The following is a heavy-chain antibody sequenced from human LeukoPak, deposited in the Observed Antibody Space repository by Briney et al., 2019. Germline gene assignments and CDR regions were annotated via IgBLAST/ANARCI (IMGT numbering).Heavy chain of an antibody. Sequence: ASVKVSCKASGGTFSSYAISWVRQAPGQGLEWMGRIIPIFGTANYAQKFQGRATITTDESTSTAYMELSSLRSEDTAVYYCARDHYYYYYMDVWGKGTTVTVSS. CDR1: GGTFSSYA. CDR2: IIPIFGTA. J-gene: IGHJ6*03. V-gene: IGHV1-69*05. CDR3: ARDHYYYYYMDV.